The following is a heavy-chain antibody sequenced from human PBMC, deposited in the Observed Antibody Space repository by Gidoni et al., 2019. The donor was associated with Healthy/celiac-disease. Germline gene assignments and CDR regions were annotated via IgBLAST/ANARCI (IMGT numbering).Heavy chain of an antibody. V-gene: IGHV2-26*01. CDR3: ARVPVSGSSLWDAFDI. CDR1: GFSLSNARMG. Sequence: QVTLKESGPVLVKPTETLTLTCPVSGFSLSNARMGVSWIRQPPGKALEWLAHIFSNDEKSYSTSLKSRLTISKDTSKSQVVLTMTNMDPVDTATYYCARVPVSGSSLWDAFDIWGQGTMVTVSS. CDR2: IFSNDEK. J-gene: IGHJ3*02. D-gene: IGHD1-26*01.